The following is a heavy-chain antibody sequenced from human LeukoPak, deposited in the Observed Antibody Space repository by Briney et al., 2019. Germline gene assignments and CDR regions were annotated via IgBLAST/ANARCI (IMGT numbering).Heavy chain of an antibody. CDR1: GFTFSNAW. V-gene: IGHV3-15*05. J-gene: IGHJ6*02. Sequence: GGSLRLSCAASGFTFSNAWMSWVRQAPGKGLEWVGRIKSKTDGETTDYAAPVKGRFTISRDDSINTLYLQMNSLRAEDTAFYYCAKARKSDYYGMDVWGQGTTVTVSS. CDR2: IKSKTDGETT. D-gene: IGHD3-3*01. CDR3: AKARKSDYYGMDV.